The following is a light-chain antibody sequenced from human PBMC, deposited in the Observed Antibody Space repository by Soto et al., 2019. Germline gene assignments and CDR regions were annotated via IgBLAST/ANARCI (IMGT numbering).Light chain of an antibody. CDR1: QRVSSN. V-gene: IGKV3-15*01. CDR3: QQYHNSPST. Sequence: EIPMTQSPATLSVSPWERATLSCKASQRVSSNLDWYQQKPGQAPRLLIHGASSRATGIPARFSGSGSGTDFTLTISSLQPEDFAVYYCQQYHNSPSTFGQGTRLEIK. CDR2: GAS. J-gene: IGKJ5*01.